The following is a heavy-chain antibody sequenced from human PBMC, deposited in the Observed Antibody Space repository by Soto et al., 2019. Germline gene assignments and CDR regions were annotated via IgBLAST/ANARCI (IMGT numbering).Heavy chain of an antibody. Sequence: SETLSLTCTVSGGSISSSNWWSCVRQPPGKGLEWIGEIYHSGSTNYNPSLKSRVTISVDKSKNQFSLKLSSVTAADTAVYYCARYVGDILTGYYIDYWGQGTLVTVSS. CDR2: IYHSGST. D-gene: IGHD3-9*01. J-gene: IGHJ4*02. CDR1: GGSISSSNW. V-gene: IGHV4-4*02. CDR3: ARYVGDILTGYYIDY.